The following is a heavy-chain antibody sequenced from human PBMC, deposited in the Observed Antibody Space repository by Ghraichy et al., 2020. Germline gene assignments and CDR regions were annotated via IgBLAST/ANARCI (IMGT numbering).Heavy chain of an antibody. CDR1: GFTFDDYT. D-gene: IGHD3-10*01. CDR3: AKGLGEFDDYYYYGMDV. CDR2: ISWDGGNT. V-gene: IGHV3-43*01. Sequence: GGSLRLSCAASGFTFDDYTMHWVRQAPGKGLEWVSLISWDGGNTYYADSVKGRFTISRDNSKNSLYLQMNSLRTEDTALYYCAKGLGEFDDYYYYGMDVWGQGTTVTVSS. J-gene: IGHJ6*02.